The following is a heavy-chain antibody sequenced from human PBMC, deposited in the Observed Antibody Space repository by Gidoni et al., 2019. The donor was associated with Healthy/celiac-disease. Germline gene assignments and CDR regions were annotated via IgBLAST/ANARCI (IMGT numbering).Heavy chain of an antibody. Sequence: QLQLQESGPGLVKPSETLSLTCTVSGGSISSYYWSWIRQPPGKGLEWIGYIYYSGSTNYNPPLKSRVTISVDTSKNQFSLKLSSVTAADTAVYYCARGPRVVVVPAAISSWFDPWGQGTLVTVSS. CDR2: IYYSGST. CDR1: GGSISSYY. V-gene: IGHV4-59*01. J-gene: IGHJ5*02. D-gene: IGHD2-2*01. CDR3: ARGPRVVVVPAAISSWFDP.